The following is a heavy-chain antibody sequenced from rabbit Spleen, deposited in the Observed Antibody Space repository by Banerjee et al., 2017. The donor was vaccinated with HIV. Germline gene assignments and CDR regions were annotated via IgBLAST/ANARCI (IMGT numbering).Heavy chain of an antibody. D-gene: IGHD8-1*01. J-gene: IGHJ4*01. V-gene: IGHV1S45*01. CDR1: GFSFSNKAV. Sequence: QEQLVESGGGLVKPEGSLKLSCTASGFSFSNKAVMCWVRQAPGKGLEWIACINAVTGKAVYASWAKGRFTFSKTSSTTVTLQMTSLTVADTATYFCARDGAGGSYFALWGPGTWSPS. CDR3: ARDGAGGSYFAL. CDR2: INAVTGKA.